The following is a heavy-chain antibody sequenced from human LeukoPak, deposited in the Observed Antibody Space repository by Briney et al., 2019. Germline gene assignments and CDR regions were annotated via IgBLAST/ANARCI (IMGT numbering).Heavy chain of an antibody. D-gene: IGHD2-21*01. CDR3: ARCGPGRDRLNLGD. V-gene: IGHV1-18*01. CDR1: GYIFYHYG. J-gene: IGHJ4*02. Sequence: VASVKVSCKASGYIFYHYGLSWVRQAPGQGLEWMGWISGYNGNTNYAQSLQGRVTMTTDTSTSTAYMELRSLSSDDTAVYYCARCGPGRDRLNLGDWGQGTLVTVSS. CDR2: ISGYNGNT.